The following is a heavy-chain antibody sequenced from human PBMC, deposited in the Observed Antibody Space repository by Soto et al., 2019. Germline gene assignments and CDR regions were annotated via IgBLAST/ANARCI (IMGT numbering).Heavy chain of an antibody. D-gene: IGHD4-17*01. J-gene: IGHJ5*02. Sequence: PSETLSLTCTVSGDSISGFHLHWIRQPPGKGLQWIGYIYSSGSTMYNPSLKSRVTMSVDTSQNQFSLKLNSVTAADTAVYYCARETYGDYVGYFDPWGQGIQVTVS. V-gene: IGHV4-59*01. CDR2: IYSSGST. CDR1: GDSISGFH. CDR3: ARETYGDYVGYFDP.